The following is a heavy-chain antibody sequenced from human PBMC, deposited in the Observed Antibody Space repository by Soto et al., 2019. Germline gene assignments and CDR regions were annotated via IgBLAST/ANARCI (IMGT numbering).Heavy chain of an antibody. CDR3: ARGIRSGYDGDYFDY. V-gene: IGHV3-21*01. D-gene: IGHD5-12*01. J-gene: IGHJ4*02. CDR2: ISSSSSYI. Sequence: GGSLRLSCAASGFTFSSYSMNWVRQAPGKGLEWVSSISSSSSYIYYADSVKGRFTISRDNAKNSLYLQMNSLRAEDTAVYYCARGIRSGYDGDYFDYWGQGTLVTVSS. CDR1: GFTFSSYS.